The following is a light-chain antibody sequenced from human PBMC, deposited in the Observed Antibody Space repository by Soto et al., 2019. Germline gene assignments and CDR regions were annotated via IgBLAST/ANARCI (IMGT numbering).Light chain of an antibody. CDR3: SSYTTSNTRQIV. Sequence: QSVLTQPASVSGSPGQSITISCTGTSSDVGGYNYVSWYQHHPGKAPNLMIYDVSNRPSGVSNRFSGSKSGNTASLTISGLQPEDEADYYCSSYTTSNTRQIVFGTGTKVT. CDR1: SSDVGGYNY. V-gene: IGLV2-14*03. CDR2: DVS. J-gene: IGLJ1*01.